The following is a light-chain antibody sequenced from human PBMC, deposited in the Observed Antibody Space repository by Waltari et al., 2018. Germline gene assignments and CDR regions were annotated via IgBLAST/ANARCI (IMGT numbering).Light chain of an antibody. CDR2: EDI. CDR1: ALPTKY. CDR3: HSLNSVGNGYV. J-gene: IGLJ1*01. V-gene: IGLV3-10*01. Sequence: SHELTQPPSLSVSPGQTARITCPGDALPTKYASWYQQKSGQAPVLVIYEDITRPSGIPERFSGSSSGTVATLTISGAQVEDEADYYCHSLNSVGNGYVFGTGTKFTVL.